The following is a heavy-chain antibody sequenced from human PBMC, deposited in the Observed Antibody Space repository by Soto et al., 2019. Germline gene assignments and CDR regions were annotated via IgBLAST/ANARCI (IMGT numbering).Heavy chain of an antibody. J-gene: IGHJ6*02. CDR1: GGAFSDYA. Sequence: QVQLVQSGAEVKKPGSSVKVSCKASGGAFSDYAFSWVRQAPGQGLEWLGGIMPIFRAPDYAQKFQGRVPITADEFTRTAYMEMHSLRSEDTAVYYCASWLKGPDIGNYYYGMDVWGQGTTVTVS. CDR3: ASWLKGPDIGNYYYGMDV. V-gene: IGHV1-69*12. D-gene: IGHD2-15*01. CDR2: IMPIFRAP.